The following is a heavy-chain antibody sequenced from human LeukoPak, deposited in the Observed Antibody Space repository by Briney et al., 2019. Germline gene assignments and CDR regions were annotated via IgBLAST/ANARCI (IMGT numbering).Heavy chain of an antibody. V-gene: IGHV3-30*04. J-gene: IGHJ4*02. CDR3: ARGHSGYDSSPYFDY. CDR1: GFTFSSYA. D-gene: IGHD5-12*01. Sequence: GGSLRLSCAASGFTFSSYAMHWVRQAPGKGLEWVAVMSYDGSNKYYADSVKGRFTISRDNSKNTLYLQMNSLRAEDTAVYYCARGHSGYDSSPYFDYWGQGTLVTVSS. CDR2: MSYDGSNK.